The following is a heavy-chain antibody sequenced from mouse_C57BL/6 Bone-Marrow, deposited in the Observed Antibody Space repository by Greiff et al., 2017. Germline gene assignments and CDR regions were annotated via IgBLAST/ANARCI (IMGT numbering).Heavy chain of an antibody. J-gene: IGHJ2*01. CDR1: GYAFTNYL. V-gene: IGHV1-54*01. D-gene: IGHD2-4*01. Sequence: QVQLQQSGAELVRPGTSVKVSCKASGYAFTNYLIEWVKQRPGQGLEWIGVINPGSGGTNYNGKFKGKATLTADRSSSTAYMQLSSLTSEDSAVYFCARLIYYDYDYVDYWGQGTTLTVSS. CDR3: ARLIYYDYDYVDY. CDR2: INPGSGGT.